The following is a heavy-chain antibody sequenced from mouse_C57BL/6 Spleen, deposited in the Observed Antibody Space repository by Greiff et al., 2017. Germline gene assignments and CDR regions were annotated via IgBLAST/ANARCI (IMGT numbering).Heavy chain of an antibody. CDR1: GYTFTGYY. CDR3: ARSGERYYFDY. D-gene: IGHD3-1*01. Sequence: VQLQQSGPELVKPGASVKISCKASGYTFTGYYMNWVKQSPEQSLEWIGEINPSNGGTTYNQKFKAKATLTVDTSSSTAYMQLKSLTSEDAAVYYCARSGERYYFDYWGQGTTLTVSS. V-gene: IGHV1-42*01. J-gene: IGHJ2*01. CDR2: INPSNGGT.